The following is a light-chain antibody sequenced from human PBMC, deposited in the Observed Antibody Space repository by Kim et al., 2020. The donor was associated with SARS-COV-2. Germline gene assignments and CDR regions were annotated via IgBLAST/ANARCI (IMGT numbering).Light chain of an antibody. V-gene: IGLV2-23*02. Sequence: GQSITISYTGTSSDVVSYNLVSWYQQHPGKAPKLMIYEVSKRPSGVSNRFSGSKSGNTASLTISGLQAEDEADYYCCSYAGSSTLLFGGGTQLTVL. CDR3: CSYAGSSTLL. CDR1: SSDVVSYNL. CDR2: EVS. J-gene: IGLJ2*01.